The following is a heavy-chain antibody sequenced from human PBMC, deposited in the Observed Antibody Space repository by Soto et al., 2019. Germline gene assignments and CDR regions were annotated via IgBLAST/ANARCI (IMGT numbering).Heavy chain of an antibody. CDR2: IYATGTT. V-gene: IGHV4-4*07. Sequence: PETLSLTCTVSGASISGFYWSWIRKSAGKGLECIGRIYATGTTDYNPSLKSRVTMSVDTSKKQFSLKLRSVTAADTAVFYCGRDGTKNLLYSFDHWG. CDR3: GRDGTKNLLYSFDH. CDR1: GASISGFY. J-gene: IGHJ5*02. D-gene: IGHD1-1*01.